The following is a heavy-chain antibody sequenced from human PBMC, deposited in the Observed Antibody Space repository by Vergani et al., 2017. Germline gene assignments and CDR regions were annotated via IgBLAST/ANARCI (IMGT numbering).Heavy chain of an antibody. J-gene: IGHJ6*02. V-gene: IGHV4-59*01. CDR2: IYYSGST. Sequence: QVQLQESGPGLVKPSETLSLTCTVSGGSISSYYWSWIRQPPGKGLEWIGYIYYSGSTNYSPSLKSRVTISVDTSKNQFSLKLSSLTAADTAVYYCARVSAVAAGTFHSFWGYYYYGMDVWGQGTTVTVSS. CDR3: ARVSAVAAGTFHSFWGYYYYGMDV. D-gene: IGHD6-13*01. CDR1: GGSISSYY.